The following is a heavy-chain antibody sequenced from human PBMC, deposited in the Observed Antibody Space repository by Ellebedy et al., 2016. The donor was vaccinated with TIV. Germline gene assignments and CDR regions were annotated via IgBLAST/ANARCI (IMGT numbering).Heavy chain of an antibody. V-gene: IGHV1-2*02. D-gene: IGHD2-2*01. CDR3: ARAPPVVPANWFDP. CDR1: GYTFTGYY. CDR2: INPNSGGT. J-gene: IGHJ5*02. Sequence: ASVKVSCXASGYTFTGYYMHWVRQAPGQGLEWMGWINPNSGGTNYAQKFQGRVTMTRDTSISTAYMELSRLRSDDTAVYYCARAPPVVPANWFDPWGQGTLVTVSS.